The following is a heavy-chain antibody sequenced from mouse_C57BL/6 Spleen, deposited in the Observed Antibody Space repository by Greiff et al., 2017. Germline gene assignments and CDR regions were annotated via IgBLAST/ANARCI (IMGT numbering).Heavy chain of an antibody. Sequence: QVQLQQPGAELVMPGASVKLSCKASGYTFTSYWMHWVKQRPGQGLEWIGVIDPSDSYTNYNQKFKGKSTLTVDKSSSTAYMQLGSLASEDSAVYCGARGIGYNGGSWFAYWGQGTLVTVSA. CDR2: IDPSDSYT. V-gene: IGHV1-69*01. CDR3: ARGIGYNGGSWFAY. J-gene: IGHJ3*01. D-gene: IGHD2-2*01. CDR1: GYTFTSYW.